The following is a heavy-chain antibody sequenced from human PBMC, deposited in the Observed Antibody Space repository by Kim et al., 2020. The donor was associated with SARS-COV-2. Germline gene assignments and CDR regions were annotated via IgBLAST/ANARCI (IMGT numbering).Heavy chain of an antibody. CDR1: GFTFSDYY. CDR2: ISISSGDT. D-gene: IGHD6-19*01. CDR3: ARDLQDTTGWYGFDY. V-gene: IGHV3-11*05. Sequence: GGSLRLSCAASGFTFSDYYMSWIRQSPGKGLEWVSDISISSGDTNYADSVRGRFTISKDNTKNSVYLQMNSLRADDTAVYYCARDLQDTTGWYGFDYWGHGTLFAVSS. J-gene: IGHJ4*01.